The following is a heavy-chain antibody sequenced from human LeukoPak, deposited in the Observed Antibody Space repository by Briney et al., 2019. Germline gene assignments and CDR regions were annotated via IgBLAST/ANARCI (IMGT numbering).Heavy chain of an antibody. CDR2: INWNGGST. Sequence: PGGSLRLSCAASGFTFDDYGMSWVRQAPGKGLEWVSGINWNGGSTGYADSVKGRFTISRDNAKNSLYLQMNSLRAEDTAVYYCAESYYYYYMDVWGKGTTVTVSS. J-gene: IGHJ6*03. CDR3: AESYYYYYMDV. CDR1: GFTFDDYG. V-gene: IGHV3-20*04.